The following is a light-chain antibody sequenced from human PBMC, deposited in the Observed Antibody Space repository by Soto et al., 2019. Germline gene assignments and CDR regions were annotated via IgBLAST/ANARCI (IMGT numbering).Light chain of an antibody. CDR3: QQYVSF. CDR1: QSVSSSY. J-gene: IGKJ4*01. V-gene: IGKV3-20*01. CDR2: GAS. Sequence: EIVLTQSPGTLSLSPGERATLSCRASQSVSSSYLAWYQQKPGQSPRLLIYGASSRATGIPDRFSGSGSGTDLTLTISRLEPEDFAVYYCQQYVSFFGGWTKVEIK.